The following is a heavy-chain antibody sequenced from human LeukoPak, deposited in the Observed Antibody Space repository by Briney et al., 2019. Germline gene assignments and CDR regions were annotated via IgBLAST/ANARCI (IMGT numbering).Heavy chain of an antibody. J-gene: IGHJ4*02. CDR2: IYLSGTT. CDR3: TRLSCSGGSCYAGDY. D-gene: IGHD2-15*01. Sequence: PSETLSLTSTVSGGSISRYWWCSIRQAPGKGLEWIGYIYLSGTTNYNSSLSCRVTMSVDTSKNQFSLQLSSVTAADTAVYYCTRLSCSGGSCYAGDYWGQGTLVTVSS. V-gene: IGHV4-59*08. CDR1: GGSISRYW.